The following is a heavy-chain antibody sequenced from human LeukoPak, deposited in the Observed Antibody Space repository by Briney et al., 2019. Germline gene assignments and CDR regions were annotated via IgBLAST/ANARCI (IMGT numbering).Heavy chain of an antibody. CDR1: GGTFSSYT. Sequence: ASVKVSCKASGGTFSSYTISWVRQDPGQGLEWMGRIIPILGIADYAQKFQGRVTITADKSTSTAYMELSSLRSEDTAVYYCARGLVGVPPSVFDIWGQGTMVTVSS. J-gene: IGHJ3*02. CDR2: IIPILGIA. D-gene: IGHD1-26*01. CDR3: ARGLVGVPPSVFDI. V-gene: IGHV1-69*02.